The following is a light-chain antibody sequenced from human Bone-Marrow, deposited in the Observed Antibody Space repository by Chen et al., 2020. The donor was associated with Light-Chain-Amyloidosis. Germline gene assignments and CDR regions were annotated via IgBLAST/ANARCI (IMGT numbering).Light chain of an antibody. CDR3: QSYQGSSQGV. CDR2: EDD. CDR1: SGSIVTNY. J-gene: IGLJ3*02. Sequence: NFMLTQPHSVSESPGKTVIISCTLSSGSIVTNYVQWYQQRPASSPTTVIYEDDQSPSGVPDRFSSSIDRSSDSASLTISGLKTEDEADYYCQSYQGSSQGVFGGGTKLTVL. V-gene: IGLV6-57*01.